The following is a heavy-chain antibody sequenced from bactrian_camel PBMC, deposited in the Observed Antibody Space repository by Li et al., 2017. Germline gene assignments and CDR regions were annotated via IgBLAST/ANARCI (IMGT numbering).Heavy chain of an antibody. CDR3: AAQTRPSSGAPWSDGDFYGT. Sequence: HVQLVESGGGSVGAGGSLRLSCTAPKFTSNMCGMDWYRQAAGKQREWVSSISRDGSTTYTDSVKGRFTISKDNAKNTLNLQMDSLKPEDTAMYYCAAQTRPSSGAPWSDGDFYGTWGRGTQVTVS. D-gene: IGHD1*01. CDR2: ISRDGST. CDR1: KFTSNMCG. V-gene: IGHV3S53*01. J-gene: IGHJ6*01.